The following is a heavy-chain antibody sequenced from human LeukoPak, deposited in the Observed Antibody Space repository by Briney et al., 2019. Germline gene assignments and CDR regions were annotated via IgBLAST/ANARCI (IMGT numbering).Heavy chain of an antibody. J-gene: IGHJ4*02. CDR1: GVSFSGYY. D-gene: IGHD6-19*01. CDR3: ARGFYSSGWYFY. V-gene: IGHV4-34*01. Sequence: PSETLSLTCAVYGVSFSGYYWSWIRQPPGKGLEWIGEINHSGSTNYNPSLKSRVTISVDTSKNQFSLKLSSVTAADTAVYYCARGFYSSGWYFYWGQGTLVTVSS. CDR2: INHSGST.